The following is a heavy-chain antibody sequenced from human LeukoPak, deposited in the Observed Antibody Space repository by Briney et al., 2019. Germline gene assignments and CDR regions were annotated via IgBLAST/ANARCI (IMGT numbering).Heavy chain of an antibody. CDR2: IYPSDSDT. J-gene: IGHJ5*02. D-gene: IGHD6-13*01. CDR3: ARRGESSWYGNWFDP. Sequence: PGESLKISCKGSGYSFTGYWIGWVRQMPGKGLEWMGIIYPSDSDTRYSPSFQGQVPFSADKSISTAYLQWSSLKASDTAMYYCARRGESSWYGNWFDPWGQGTLVTVSS. CDR1: GYSFTGYW. V-gene: IGHV5-51*01.